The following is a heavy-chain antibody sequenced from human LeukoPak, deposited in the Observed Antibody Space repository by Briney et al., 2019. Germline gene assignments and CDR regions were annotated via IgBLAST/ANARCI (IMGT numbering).Heavy chain of an antibody. V-gene: IGHV5-51*01. CDR1: GYSFTSYW. Sequence: HGESLKISCKGSGYSFTSYWIGWGRQLPGEGLEWMGIIYPGDSDTRYSPSFQGQVTISAGKSISTAYLQWSSLKASDTAMYYCASHQSSSWFDYWGQGTLVTVSS. CDR3: ASHQSSSWFDY. CDR2: IYPGDSDT. D-gene: IGHD6-13*01. J-gene: IGHJ4*02.